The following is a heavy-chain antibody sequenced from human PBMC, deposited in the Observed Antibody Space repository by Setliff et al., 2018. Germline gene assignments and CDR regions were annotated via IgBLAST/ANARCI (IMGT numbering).Heavy chain of an antibody. V-gene: IGHV4-34*12. CDR2: IIHSGST. CDR3: AREQWLDPPGYYYMDV. Sequence: ETLSLTCAVYGGSFSGYYWSWIRRPPGKRLEWIGEIIHSGSTNYNPSLKSRVTMSIDTSKNQFSLKLNSVTAADMAVYYCAREQWLDPPGYYYMDVWAKGTTVTVSS. J-gene: IGHJ6*03. D-gene: IGHD6-19*01. CDR1: GGSFSGYY.